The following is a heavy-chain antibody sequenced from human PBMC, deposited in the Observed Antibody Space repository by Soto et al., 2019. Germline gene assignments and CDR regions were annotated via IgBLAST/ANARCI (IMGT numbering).Heavy chain of an antibody. V-gene: IGHV1-69*06. CDR1: GGTFSSYA. J-gene: IGHJ5*02. D-gene: IGHD5-18*01. CDR2: IIPIFGTA. Sequence: QVQLVQSGAEVKKPGSSVKVSCKASGGTFSSYAISWVRQAPGQGLEWMGGIIPIFGTANYAQKFQGRVTITADKSTRTAYMELSSLRSEDTAVYYCARSWDGYSYGGGLLLGWFDPWGQGTLVTVSS. CDR3: ARSWDGYSYGGGLLLGWFDP.